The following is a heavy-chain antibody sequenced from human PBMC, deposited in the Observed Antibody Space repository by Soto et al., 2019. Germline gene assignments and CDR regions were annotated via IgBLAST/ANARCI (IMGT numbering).Heavy chain of an antibody. D-gene: IGHD4-17*01. CDR2: IFFSGNT. J-gene: IGHJ4*02. V-gene: IGHV4-31*03. Sequence: PSETLSLTCTVSGGSILNGGHYWTWIRQPPGKGLEWIGKIFFSGNTHYNTALKSRLSFSVDRAKNQFSLNLTSVTAADTAIYYCARDNYGGMLDYWAREPWSPSPQ. CDR1: GGSILNGGHY. CDR3: ARDNYGGMLDY.